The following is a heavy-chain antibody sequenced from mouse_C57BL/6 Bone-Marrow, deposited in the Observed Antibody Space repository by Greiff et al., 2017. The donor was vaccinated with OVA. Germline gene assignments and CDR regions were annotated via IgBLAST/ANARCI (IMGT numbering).Heavy chain of an antibody. V-gene: IGHV1-76*01. CDR1: GYTFTDYY. CDR3: ARGWLLWFAY. D-gene: IGHD2-3*01. Sequence: VKLMESGAELVRPGASVKLSCKASGYTFTDYYINWVKQRPGQGLEWIARIYPGSGNTYYNEKFKGKATLTAEKSSSTAYMQLSSLTSEDSAVYFCARGWLLWFAYWGQGTLVTVSA. J-gene: IGHJ3*01. CDR2: IYPGSGNT.